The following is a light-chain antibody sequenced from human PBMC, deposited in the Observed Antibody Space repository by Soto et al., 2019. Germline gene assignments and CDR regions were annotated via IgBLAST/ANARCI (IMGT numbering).Light chain of an antibody. CDR3: QQYDNLLGT. CDR2: DAS. CDR1: QDISNY. J-gene: IGKJ2*01. Sequence: DIQMTQSPSSLSASVGDRVTITCQASQDISNYLNWYQQKPGKAPKLLIYDASNLETGVPSRFSGSGSGTDFTFTISSLQPEDIATYYCQQYDNLLGTFGQGTKLELK. V-gene: IGKV1-33*01.